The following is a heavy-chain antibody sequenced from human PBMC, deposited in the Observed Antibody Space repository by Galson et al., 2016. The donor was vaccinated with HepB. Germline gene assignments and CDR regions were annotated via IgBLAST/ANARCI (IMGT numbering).Heavy chain of an antibody. CDR3: AGERFVPTTAHDAFDI. Sequence: TLSLTCTVVGGSITSVGYYWNWIRQHPGKGLEWIGYSHNSGTTFYNPSLKSRVTISVDTSKNQFSLKVTSVTAADTGVYYCAGERFVPTTAHDAFDIWGLGTLVTVSS. J-gene: IGHJ3*02. CDR1: GGSITSVGYY. V-gene: IGHV4-31*03. CDR2: SHNSGTT. D-gene: IGHD3-3*01.